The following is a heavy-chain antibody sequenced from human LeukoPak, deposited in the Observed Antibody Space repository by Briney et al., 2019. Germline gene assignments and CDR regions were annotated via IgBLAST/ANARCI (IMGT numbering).Heavy chain of an antibody. CDR3: ARQDSGYDYKFDY. V-gene: IGHV3-66*04. CDR2: IYSGGST. J-gene: IGHJ4*02. CDR1: GFTVSSNY. Sequence: GGSLRLSCAASGFTVSSNYMSWVRQAPGKGLEWVSVIYSGGSTYYADSVKGRFTISRDNSKNTLYLQMNSLRAEDTAVYYCARQDSGYDYKFDYWGQGTLVTVSS. D-gene: IGHD5-12*01.